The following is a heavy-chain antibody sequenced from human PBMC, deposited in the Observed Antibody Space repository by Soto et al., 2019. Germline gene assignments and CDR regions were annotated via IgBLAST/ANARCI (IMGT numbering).Heavy chain of an antibody. J-gene: IGHJ1*01. CDR3: ARGAPGRDGYNLDFQH. CDR2: ISSSGSFR. Sequence: APGKGLEWVSSISSSGSFRYYADSVKGRFTISRDNAKNSLYLQMNSLRAQDTAVYYCARGAPGRDGYNLDFQHWGQGTLVTVSS. V-gene: IGHV3-21*04. D-gene: IGHD5-12*01.